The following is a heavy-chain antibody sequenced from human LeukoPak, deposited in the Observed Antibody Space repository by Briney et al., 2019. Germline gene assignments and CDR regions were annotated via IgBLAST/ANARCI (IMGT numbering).Heavy chain of an antibody. D-gene: IGHD3-16*01. J-gene: IGHJ3*02. V-gene: IGHV4-59*01. CDR1: GGSISSYY. Sequence: PSETLSLTCTVSGGSISSYYWSWIRQPPAKGLEWIGYIYYSGSTNYNPSLKSRVTISVDTSKNQFSLKLSSVTAADTAVYYCALGARGAFDIWGQGTMVTVSS. CDR2: IYYSGST. CDR3: ALGARGAFDI.